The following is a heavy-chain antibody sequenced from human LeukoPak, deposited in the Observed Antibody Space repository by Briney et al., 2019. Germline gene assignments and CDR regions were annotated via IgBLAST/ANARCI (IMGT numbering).Heavy chain of an antibody. V-gene: IGHV3-30*18. J-gene: IGHJ4*02. CDR3: AKGYSSSWLGGY. CDR2: ISYDGSNK. D-gene: IGHD6-13*01. CDR1: GFTVSNTY. Sequence: GGSLRLSCAASGFTVSNTYMSWVRQAPGKGLEWVAVISYDGSNKYYADSVKGRFTISRDNSKNTLYLQMNSLRAEDTAVYYCAKGYSSSWLGGYWGQGTLVTVSS.